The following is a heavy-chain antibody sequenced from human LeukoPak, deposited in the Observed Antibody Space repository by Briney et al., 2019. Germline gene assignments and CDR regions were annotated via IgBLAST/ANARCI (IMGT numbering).Heavy chain of an antibody. D-gene: IGHD4-17*01. CDR1: GFTFSSYG. CDR2: IWYDGSNK. J-gene: IGHJ4*02. CDR3: ARGSIPQLDYGDYGFDY. V-gene: IGHV3-33*01. Sequence: GGSLRLSCAASGFTFSSYGMHWVRQAPGKGLEWVAVIWYDGSNKYYADSVKGRFTISRDNSKNTLYLQMNSLRAEDTAVYYCARGSIPQLDYGDYGFDYWGQGTLVTVSS.